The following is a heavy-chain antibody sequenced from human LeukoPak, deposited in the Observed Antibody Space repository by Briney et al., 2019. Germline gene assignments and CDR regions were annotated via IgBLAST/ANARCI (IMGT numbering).Heavy chain of an antibody. V-gene: IGHV4-61*01. J-gene: IGHJ4*02. CDR2: IYYSGST. Sequence: SETLSLTCTVSGGSISSSSYYWSWIRQPPGKGLEWIGYIYYSGSTNYNPSLKSRVTTSVDTSKNQFSLKLSSVTAADTAVYYCARRGYSYGYEYYFDYWGQGTLVTVSS. D-gene: IGHD5-18*01. CDR1: GGSISSSSYY. CDR3: ARRGYSYGYEYYFDY.